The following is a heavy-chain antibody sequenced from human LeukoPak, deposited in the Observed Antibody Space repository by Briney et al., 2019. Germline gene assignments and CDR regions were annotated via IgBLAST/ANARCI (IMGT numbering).Heavy chain of an antibody. V-gene: IGHV4-59*08. CDR1: GGSISSYY. CDR2: IYYGGST. Sequence: SETLSLTCTVSGGSISSYYWSWIRQPPGKGLEWIGYIYYGGSTNYNPSLKSRVTISVDTSKNQFSLKLSSVTAADTAVYYCARQLAARYYYGMDVWGQGTTVTVSS. D-gene: IGHD6-6*01. CDR3: ARQLAARYYYGMDV. J-gene: IGHJ6*02.